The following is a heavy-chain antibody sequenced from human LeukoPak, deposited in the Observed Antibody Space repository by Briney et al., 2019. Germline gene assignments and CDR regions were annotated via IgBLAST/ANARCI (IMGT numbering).Heavy chain of an antibody. V-gene: IGHV3-53*01. CDR3: ARDWVGYSGYGGQKASYFDY. CDR1: GFTVSSNY. D-gene: IGHD5-12*01. Sequence: GGSLRLSCAASGFTVSSNYMSWVRQAPGKGLEWVSVIYSGGSTYYADSVKGRFTISRDNSKNTLYLQMNSLRAEDTAVYYCARDWVGYSGYGGQKASYFDYWGQGTLVTVSS. J-gene: IGHJ4*02. CDR2: IYSGGST.